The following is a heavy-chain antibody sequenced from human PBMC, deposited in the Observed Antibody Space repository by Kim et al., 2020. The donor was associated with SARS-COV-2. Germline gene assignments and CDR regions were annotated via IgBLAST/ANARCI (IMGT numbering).Heavy chain of an antibody. V-gene: IGHV3-30*01. D-gene: IGHD5-18*01. Sequence: SVKGRFTISKDNSKNTLYLQMNSRRAEDTAVYYCASLPGGWIQLWSDAFDIWGQGTRVTVSS. CDR3: ASLPGGWIQLWSDAFDI. J-gene: IGHJ3*02.